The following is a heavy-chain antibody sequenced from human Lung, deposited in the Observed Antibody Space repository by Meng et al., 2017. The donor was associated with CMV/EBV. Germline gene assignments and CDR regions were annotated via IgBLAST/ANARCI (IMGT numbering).Heavy chain of an antibody. Sequence: QVRLQESGPGLVKPPGTLSLTCAVSGGAISSSNWGSWVRQPPGKGLEWIGEIYHSGSTNYNPSLKSRVTISVDKSKNQFSLKLSSVTAADTAVYYCARVVTALWGYYFDYWGQGTLVTVSS. CDR1: GGAISSSNW. J-gene: IGHJ4*02. D-gene: IGHD2-21*02. CDR3: ARVVTALWGYYFDY. V-gene: IGHV4-4*03. CDR2: IYHSGST.